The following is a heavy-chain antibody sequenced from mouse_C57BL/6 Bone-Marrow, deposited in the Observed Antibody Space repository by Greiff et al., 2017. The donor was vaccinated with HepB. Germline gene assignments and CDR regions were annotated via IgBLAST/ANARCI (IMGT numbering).Heavy chain of an antibody. V-gene: IGHV1-80*01. CDR3: ARAGGYGSSLWYFDV. D-gene: IGHD1-1*01. Sequence: QVQLKQSGAELVKPGASVKISCKASGYAFSSYWMNWVKQRPGKGLEWIGQIYPGDGDTNYNGKFKGKATLTADKSSSTAYMQLSSLTSEDSAVYFCARAGGYGSSLWYFDVWGTGTTVTVSS. CDR1: GYAFSSYW. J-gene: IGHJ1*03. CDR2: IYPGDGDT.